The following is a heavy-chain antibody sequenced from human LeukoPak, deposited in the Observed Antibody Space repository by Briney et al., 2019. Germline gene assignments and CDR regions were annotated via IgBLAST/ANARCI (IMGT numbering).Heavy chain of an antibody. CDR1: GGTFSSYA. Sequence: ASVKVSCKASGGTFSSYAISWVRQAPGQGLEWMGGIIPIFGTANYAQEFQGRVTITADESTSTAYMELSSLRSEDTAVYYCARGELRYFDWPSDYFDYWGQGTLVTVSS. CDR3: ARGELRYFDWPSDYFDY. J-gene: IGHJ4*02. CDR2: IIPIFGTA. D-gene: IGHD3-9*01. V-gene: IGHV1-69*13.